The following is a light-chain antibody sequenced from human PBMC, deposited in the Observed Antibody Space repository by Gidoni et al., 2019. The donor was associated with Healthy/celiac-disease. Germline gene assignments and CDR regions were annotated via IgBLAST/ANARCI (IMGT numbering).Light chain of an antibody. CDR1: SSNIGSNY. Sequence: QSVLTQPPSASGTPGQRVTISCSGSSSNIGSNYVSWYQQLPGTAHKLLIYSNNHRPSGVPDRFSGSKSGTSASLAISGLRSEDEADYYCAAWDDSLSGVVFGGGTKLTVL. J-gene: IGLJ2*01. CDR2: SNN. V-gene: IGLV1-47*02. CDR3: AAWDDSLSGVV.